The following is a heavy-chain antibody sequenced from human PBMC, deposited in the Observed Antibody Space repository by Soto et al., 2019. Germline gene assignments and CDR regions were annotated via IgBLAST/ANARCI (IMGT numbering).Heavy chain of an antibody. V-gene: IGHV3-30-3*01. D-gene: IGHD3-22*01. CDR2: ISYDGSNK. Sequence: PGVSLRLSCSASGFTFSNFAMHWVRQAPGEGLECVSFISYDGSNKYYADSVKGRFTISRDNSKNTLYLQINSLKSEDTAVYYCARQDDSSGYYFSDWGQGAPITVYS. CDR1: GFTFSNFA. J-gene: IGHJ4*02. CDR3: ARQDDSSGYYFSD.